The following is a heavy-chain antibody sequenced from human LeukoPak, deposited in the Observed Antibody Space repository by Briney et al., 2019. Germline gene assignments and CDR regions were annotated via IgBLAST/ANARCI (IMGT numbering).Heavy chain of an antibody. J-gene: IGHJ6*02. Sequence: GESLKISCKGSGYTFTTYWIGWVRQMPGKGLEWMGIIYPGDSDTRYSPSLQGQVTISADKSSSTAYLQWSSLKASDTAMYYCARHLPIGSWTVMDVWGQGTTVTVSS. CDR2: IYPGDSDT. V-gene: IGHV5-51*01. CDR3: ARHLPIGSWTVMDV. CDR1: GYTFTTYW. D-gene: IGHD3/OR15-3a*01.